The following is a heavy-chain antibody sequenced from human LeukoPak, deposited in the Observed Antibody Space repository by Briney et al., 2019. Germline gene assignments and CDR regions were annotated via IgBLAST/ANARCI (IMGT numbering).Heavy chain of an antibody. CDR3: ARSIYYGMDV. CDR1: GFIFSTYW. CDR2: IWYDGSNK. J-gene: IGHJ6*02. Sequence: GGSLRLSCAASGFIFSTYWMGWVRQAPGKGLEWVAVIWYDGSNKYYADSVKGRFTISRDNSKNTLYLQMNSLRAEDTAVYYCARSIYYGMDVWGQGTTVTVSS. V-gene: IGHV3-33*08.